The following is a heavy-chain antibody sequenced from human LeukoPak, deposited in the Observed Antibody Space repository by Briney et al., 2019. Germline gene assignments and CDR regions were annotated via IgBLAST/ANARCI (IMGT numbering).Heavy chain of an antibody. V-gene: IGHV4-59*01. CDR2: IYYSGST. J-gene: IGHJ4*02. CDR1: GGSISSYY. Sequence: SETLSLTCTVSGGSISSYYWSWIRQPPGKGLEWIGYIYYSGSTNYNPSLKSRVTISVDMSKNQFSLKLSSVTAADTAVYYCARGPAPYYFDYWGQGTLVTVSS. CDR3: ARGPAPYYFDY.